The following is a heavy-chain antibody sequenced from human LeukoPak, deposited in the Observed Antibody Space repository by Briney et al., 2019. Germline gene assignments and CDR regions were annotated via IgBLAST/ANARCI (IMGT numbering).Heavy chain of an antibody. V-gene: IGHV3-23*01. D-gene: IGHD2-15*01. Sequence: GGSLRLSCAASGFTFSTYAMSWVRQAPGKGLEWVSAISYSGGSTYYADSVQGRFTISRDNSKSTLCLQMNSLRAENTAVYYCAKQLGYCSDGSCYFPYWGQGTLVTVSS. CDR1: GFTFSTYA. J-gene: IGHJ4*02. CDR3: AKQLGYCSDGSCYFPY. CDR2: ISYSGGST.